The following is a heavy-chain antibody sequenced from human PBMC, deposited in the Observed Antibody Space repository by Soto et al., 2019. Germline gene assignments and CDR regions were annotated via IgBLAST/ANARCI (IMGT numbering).Heavy chain of an antibody. Sequence: GESLKISCKGSGYSFTSYWIGWVRQMPGKGLEWMGIIYPGDSDTRYSPSFQGQVTISADKSISTAYLQWSSLKASDTAMYYCARLQAWFGELRPPGYWGQGTLVTVSS. CDR2: IYPGDSDT. CDR1: GYSFTSYW. D-gene: IGHD3-10*01. J-gene: IGHJ4*02. V-gene: IGHV5-51*01. CDR3: ARLQAWFGELRPPGY.